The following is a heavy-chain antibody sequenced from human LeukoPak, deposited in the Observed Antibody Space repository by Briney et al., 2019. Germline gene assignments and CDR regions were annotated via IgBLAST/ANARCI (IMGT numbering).Heavy chain of an antibody. CDR2: TSGSGGST. CDR3: AKSTEYDFWSGYSAYYFDY. Sequence: GGSLRLSCAASGFTFSSYAMSWVRQAPVKGLEWVSATSGSGGSTYYADSVKGRFTISRDNSKNTLYLQMSSLRAEDTAVYYCAKSTEYDFWSGYSAYYFDYWGQGTLVTVSS. CDR1: GFTFSSYA. D-gene: IGHD3-3*01. V-gene: IGHV3-23*01. J-gene: IGHJ4*02.